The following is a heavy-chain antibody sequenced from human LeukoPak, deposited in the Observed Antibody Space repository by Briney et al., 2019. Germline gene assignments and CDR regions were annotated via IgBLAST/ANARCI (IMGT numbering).Heavy chain of an antibody. V-gene: IGHV3-23*01. CDR2: ISGSGGST. CDR1: GFTFSSYA. Sequence: GGSLRLSCAASGFTFSSYAMNWVRQAPGKGLEWVSAISGSGGSTYYADSVKGRFTISRDNSKNTLYLQMNSLRAEDTAVYYCAKDSSCTNGVCYTRGAFDIWGQGTMVTVSS. D-gene: IGHD2-8*01. CDR3: AKDSSCTNGVCYTRGAFDI. J-gene: IGHJ3*02.